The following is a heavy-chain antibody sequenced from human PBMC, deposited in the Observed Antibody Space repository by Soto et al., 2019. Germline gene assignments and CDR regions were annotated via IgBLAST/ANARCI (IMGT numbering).Heavy chain of an antibody. J-gene: IGHJ3*02. CDR3: AGDSTDGDFVDAFDI. CDR2: VYVGGTT. CDR1: GFTVSSNY. V-gene: IGHV3-66*01. Sequence: EVQLVESGGGLVQPVGSLTLSCAASGFTVSSNYVNWVRQAPGKGLEWVSVVYVGGTTYYADSVKGRFTISRDISRNTVYLQMNSLRVEDTAVYYCAGDSTDGDFVDAFDIWGQGTMVIVSS. D-gene: IGHD4-17*01.